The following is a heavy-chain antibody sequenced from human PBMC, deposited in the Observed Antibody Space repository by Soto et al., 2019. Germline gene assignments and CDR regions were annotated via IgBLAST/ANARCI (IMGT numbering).Heavy chain of an antibody. J-gene: IGHJ6*02. D-gene: IGHD3-10*02. CDR2: IWYDGSNK. CDR1: GFTFSSYG. V-gene: IGHV3-33*01. Sequence: HPGGSLRLSCAASGFTFSSYGMHWVRQAPGKGLEWVAVIWYDGSNKYYADSVKGRFTISRDNSKNTLYLQMNSLRAEDTAVYYCARYVNHTGHYGMDVCGQVTTVTVSS. CDR3: ARYVNHTGHYGMDV.